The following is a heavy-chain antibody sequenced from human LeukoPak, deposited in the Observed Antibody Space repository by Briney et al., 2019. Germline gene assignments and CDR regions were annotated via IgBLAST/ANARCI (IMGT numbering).Heavy chain of an antibody. CDR1: GGSISSSSYY. CDR3: ARVVGASDY. D-gene: IGHD1-26*01. J-gene: IGHJ4*02. CDR2: IYYSGST. Sequence: SETLSLTCTVSGGSISSSSYYWGWIRQPPGKGLEWIGSIYYSGSTYYNPSLKSRVTISVDTSKNQFSLKLSSVTAADTAVYYCARVVGASDYWGQGTLVTVSS. V-gene: IGHV4-39*01.